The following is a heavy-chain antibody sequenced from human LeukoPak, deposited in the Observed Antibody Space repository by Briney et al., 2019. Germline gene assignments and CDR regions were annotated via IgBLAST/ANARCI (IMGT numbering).Heavy chain of an antibody. CDR2: INPNSGDT. CDR3: AGEYCSGGTCRQGFDY. V-gene: IGHV1-2*02. J-gene: IGHJ4*02. D-gene: IGHD2-15*01. Sequence: ASVKLSCKASGYTFTGYYMHWVRRAPGQGLEYMGWINPNSGDTNHAQNFQGRVTLTRDTSISTAYMELSSLRSDDSAVYYCAGEYCSGGTCRQGFDYWGQGTLVTVSS. CDR1: GYTFTGYY.